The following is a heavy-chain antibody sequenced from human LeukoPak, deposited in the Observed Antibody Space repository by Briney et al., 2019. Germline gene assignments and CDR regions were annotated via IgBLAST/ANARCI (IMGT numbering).Heavy chain of an antibody. CDR3: AKDIGEGPEYSYGLDY. Sequence: GGSLRLSCAASGFTFDDYAMHWVRQAPGKGLEWVSLISWDGGSTYYADSVKGRFTIPRDNSKNSLYLQMNSLRAEDTALYYCAKDIGEGPEYSYGLDYWGQGTLVTVSS. CDR2: ISWDGGST. CDR1: GFTFDDYA. D-gene: IGHD5-18*01. J-gene: IGHJ4*02. V-gene: IGHV3-43D*04.